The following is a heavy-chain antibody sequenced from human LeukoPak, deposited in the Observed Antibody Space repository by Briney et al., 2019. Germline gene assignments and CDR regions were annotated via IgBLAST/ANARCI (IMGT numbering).Heavy chain of an antibody. CDR1: GGTFSSYA. V-gene: IGHV1-3*01. D-gene: IGHD6-19*01. CDR3: ARDLGIAVADY. Sequence: GASVKVSCKASGGTFSSYAISWVRQAPGQRLEWMGWINAGNGNTKYSQKFQGRVTITRDTSASTAYMELSSLRSEDTAVYYCARDLGIAVADYWGQGTLVTVSS. CDR2: INAGNGNT. J-gene: IGHJ4*02.